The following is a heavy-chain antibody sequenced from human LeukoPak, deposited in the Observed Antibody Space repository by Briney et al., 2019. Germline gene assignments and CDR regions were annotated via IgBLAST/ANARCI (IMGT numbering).Heavy chain of an antibody. D-gene: IGHD6-13*01. CDR1: GYTFTGYY. Sequence: GASVNVSCKASGYTFTGYYMHWVRQAPGQGLEWMGWINPNSGGTNYAQKFQGRVTMTRDTSISTAYMELSRLRSDDTAVYYCARDRWGSSWFFDYWGQGTLVTVSS. V-gene: IGHV1-2*02. J-gene: IGHJ4*02. CDR2: INPNSGGT. CDR3: ARDRWGSSWFFDY.